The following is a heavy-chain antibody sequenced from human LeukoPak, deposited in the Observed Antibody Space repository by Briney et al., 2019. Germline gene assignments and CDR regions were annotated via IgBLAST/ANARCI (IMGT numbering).Heavy chain of an antibody. CDR3: AKGQQWLVRSYFDY. CDR2: ISWNSGSI. CDR1: GFTFDDYA. D-gene: IGHD6-19*01. V-gene: IGHV3-9*03. J-gene: IGHJ4*02. Sequence: GGSLRLSCAASGFTFDDYAMHWVRQAPGKGLEWVSGISWNSGSIGYADSVKGRFTISRDNAKNSLYPQMNSLRAEDMALYYCAKGQQWLVRSYFDYWGQGTLVTVSS.